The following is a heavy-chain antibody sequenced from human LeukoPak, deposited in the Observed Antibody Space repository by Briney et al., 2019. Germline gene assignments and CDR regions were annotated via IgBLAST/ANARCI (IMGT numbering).Heavy chain of an antibody. Sequence: SETLSLTCTVSGGSISSYYWNWIRQPPGKGLEWIGYIYYSGSTNYNPSLKSRVTISVDTSKNQFYLKLSSVTAADTAVYYCARAGGYSYGDFDYWGQGTLVTVSS. V-gene: IGHV4-59*01. CDR3: ARAGGYSYGDFDY. D-gene: IGHD5-18*01. CDR2: IYYSGST. CDR1: GGSISSYY. J-gene: IGHJ4*02.